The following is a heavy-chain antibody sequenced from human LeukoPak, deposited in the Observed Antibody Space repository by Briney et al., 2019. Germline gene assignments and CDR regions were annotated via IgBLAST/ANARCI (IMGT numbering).Heavy chain of an antibody. Sequence: GASVKVSCKASGYTFTGYYIHWVRQAPGQGLEWMGRINTKTSGIKYAQKFQGGVTMTRDTSITTAHMDLSRLKYDDTAVYYCARGGGTAVGYQFYYMDVWGKGTTVTVSS. J-gene: IGHJ6*03. CDR1: GYTFTGYY. CDR3: ARGGGTAVGYQFYYMDV. V-gene: IGHV1-2*06. CDR2: INTKTSGI. D-gene: IGHD6-19*01.